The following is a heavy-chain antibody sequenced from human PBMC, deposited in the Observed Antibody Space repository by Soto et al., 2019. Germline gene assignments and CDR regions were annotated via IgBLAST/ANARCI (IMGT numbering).Heavy chain of an antibody. V-gene: IGHV4-61*01. CDR2: IYYSGST. J-gene: IGHJ6*02. Sequence: QVQLQESGPGLVKPSETLSLTCTVSGGSVSSGSYYWSWIRQPPGRGLEWIGYIYYSGSTNYNPSLKSRVTISVDTSKNQFSLKLSSVTAADTAVYYCARDQSTTAYYYGMDVWGQGTTVIVSS. CDR1: GGSVSSGSYY. CDR3: ARDQSTTAYYYGMDV. D-gene: IGHD4-17*01.